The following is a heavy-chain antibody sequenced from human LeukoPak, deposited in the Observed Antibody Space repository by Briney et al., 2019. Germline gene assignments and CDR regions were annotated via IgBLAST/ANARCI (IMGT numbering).Heavy chain of an antibody. CDR3: ARGISMEVITPYYFDY. V-gene: IGHV4-30-4*08. D-gene: IGHD3-22*01. CDR2: IYYSGST. J-gene: IGHJ4*02. Sequence: SETLSLTCTVSGGSISSGDYYWSWIRQPPGKGLEWIGYIYYSGSTYYNPSLKSRVTISVDTSKNQFSLKLSSVTAADTAVYYCARGISMEVITPYYFDYWAREPWSPSPQ. CDR1: GGSISSGDYY.